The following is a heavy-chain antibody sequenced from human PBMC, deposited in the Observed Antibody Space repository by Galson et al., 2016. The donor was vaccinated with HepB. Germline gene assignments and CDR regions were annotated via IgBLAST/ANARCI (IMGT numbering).Heavy chain of an antibody. Sequence: ETLSLTCAVSGGSISSNNWWSWLRQSSDKGLEWIGELSQSGRTNYNASLKSRVTMSVDKSKNRFSLNLTSVTAADTAVYFCAETAWCYAGGCSTFGVWGQGILVTISS. V-gene: IGHV4-4*01. CDR1: GGSISSNNW. CDR2: LSQSGRT. D-gene: IGHD2-15*01. CDR3: AETAWCYAGGCSTFGV. J-gene: IGHJ3*01.